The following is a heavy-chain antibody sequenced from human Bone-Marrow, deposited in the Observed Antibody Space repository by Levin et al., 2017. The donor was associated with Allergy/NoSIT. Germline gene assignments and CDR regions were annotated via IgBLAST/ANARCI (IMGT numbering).Heavy chain of an antibody. D-gene: IGHD6-13*01. J-gene: IGHJ4*02. CDR3: ATGARSTWYLYFDY. Sequence: SCTVSGGSVTSNTFYWSWIRQHPVKGLEWIGYIDYNGRTYYRPSLRSRLTVSLDTSKNQFSLTLKSVTAADTAVYYCATGARSTWYLYFDYWGQGALVTVSS. CDR2: IDYNGRT. V-gene: IGHV4-31*03. CDR1: GGSVTSNTFY.